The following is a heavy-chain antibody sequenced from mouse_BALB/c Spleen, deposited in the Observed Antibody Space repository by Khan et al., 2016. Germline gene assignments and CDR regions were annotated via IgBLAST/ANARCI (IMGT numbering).Heavy chain of an antibody. D-gene: IGHD2-2*01. Sequence: EVQLQESGPGLVKPSQSLSLTCTVSGYSITSDYAWNWIRQFPGNKLEWMGYISYNGSTSYNPSLKSRISITRDKSKNQFFLQLNSVTTEDTATSDCAIWLRQRTWFAYWGQGTLVTVSA. CDR2: ISYNGST. CDR3: AIWLRQRTWFAY. J-gene: IGHJ3*01. CDR1: GYSITSDYA. V-gene: IGHV3-2*02.